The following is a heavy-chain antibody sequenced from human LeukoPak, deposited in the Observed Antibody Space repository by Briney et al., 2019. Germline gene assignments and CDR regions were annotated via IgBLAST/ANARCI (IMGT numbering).Heavy chain of an antibody. J-gene: IGHJ6*03. D-gene: IGHD3-9*01. CDR1: GFTLSSYS. Sequence: GGSLRLSCAASGFTLSSYSMNWVRQAPGKGLEWVSYISSSSSTIYYADSVKGRFTISRDNAKNSLYLQMNSLRAEDTAVYYCAREALLRYSYYMDVWGKGTTVTVSS. V-gene: IGHV3-48*01. CDR3: AREALLRYSYYMDV. CDR2: ISSSSSTI.